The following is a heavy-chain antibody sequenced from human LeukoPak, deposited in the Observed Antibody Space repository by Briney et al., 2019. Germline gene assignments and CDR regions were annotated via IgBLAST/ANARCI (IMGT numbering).Heavy chain of an antibody. Sequence: AGGSLRPSCAASGFTFSSYGMHWVRQAPGKGLEWVAVIWYDGSNKYYADSVKGRFTISRDNSKNTLYLQMNSLRAEDTAVYYCASPMVRGVIIPDYWGQGTLVTVSS. CDR1: GFTFSSYG. CDR3: ASPMVRGVIIPDY. D-gene: IGHD3-10*01. CDR2: IWYDGSNK. V-gene: IGHV3-33*01. J-gene: IGHJ4*02.